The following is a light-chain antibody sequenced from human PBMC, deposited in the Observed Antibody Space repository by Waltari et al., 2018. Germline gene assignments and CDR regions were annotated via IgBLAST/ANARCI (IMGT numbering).Light chain of an antibody. V-gene: IGKV1-39*01. Sequence: DIQMTQSPSSLSASVGDRVTIACRASQSIGDYLNWYQQKPGKAPKVLIYAASSLQSGVPSSFSGSGSGTDFTLTISTLQPEDFATYYCQQGYRTPLPFDGGTKVEIK. CDR2: AAS. CDR1: QSIGDY. CDR3: QQGYRTPLP. J-gene: IGKJ4*02.